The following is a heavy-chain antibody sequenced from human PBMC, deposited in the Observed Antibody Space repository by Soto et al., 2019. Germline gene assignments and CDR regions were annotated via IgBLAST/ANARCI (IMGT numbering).Heavy chain of an antibody. CDR2: ISYDGSNK. CDR3: AKNWGDDYFDY. V-gene: IGHV3-30-3*02. J-gene: IGHJ4*02. D-gene: IGHD7-27*01. Sequence: QVQLVESGGGVVQPGRSLRLSCAASGFTFSSYAMHWVRQAPGKGLEWVAVISYDGSNKYYADSVKGRFSISRDNSKNTLYLQMNSLRAEDTAVYYCAKNWGDDYFDYWGQGTLVTVSS. CDR1: GFTFSSYA.